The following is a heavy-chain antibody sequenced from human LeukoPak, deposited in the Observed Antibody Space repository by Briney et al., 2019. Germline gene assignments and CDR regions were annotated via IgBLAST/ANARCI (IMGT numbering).Heavy chain of an antibody. CDR2: ISGSGGTT. J-gene: IGHJ4*02. D-gene: IGHD2-15*01. CDR3: AKVGKGVDIVVVVPAYYFDY. Sequence: GGSLRLSCAASGFTFSSYAMSWVRQARGKGLEWVSAISGSGGTTYYGDSVKGRFTISRDNSKNTLYLQMNSLRAEDTAVYYCAKVGKGVDIVVVVPAYYFDYWGQGTLVTVSS. V-gene: IGHV3-23*01. CDR1: GFTFSSYA.